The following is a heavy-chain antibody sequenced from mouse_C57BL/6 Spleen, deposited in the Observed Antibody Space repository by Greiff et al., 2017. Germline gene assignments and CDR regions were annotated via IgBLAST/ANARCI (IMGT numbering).Heavy chain of an antibody. D-gene: IGHD2-3*01. CDR1: GYAFTNYL. V-gene: IGHV1-54*01. CDR2: INPGSGGT. CDR3: ARDGYAMDD. Sequence: QVQLQQSGAELVRPGTSVKVSCKASGYAFTNYLIEWVKQRPGQGLEWVGVINPGSGGTNYNEKFKGKATLTADKSSSTAYMQHSSLTSEDSAVYFCARDGYAMDDWGQRTSVTVSS. J-gene: IGHJ4*01.